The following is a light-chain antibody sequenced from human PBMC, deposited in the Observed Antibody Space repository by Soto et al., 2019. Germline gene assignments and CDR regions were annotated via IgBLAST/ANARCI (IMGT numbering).Light chain of an antibody. CDR2: GAS. J-gene: IGKJ4*01. CDR1: QSVSTN. V-gene: IGKV3-15*01. CDR3: QQYNNLPLT. Sequence: EVVVTQSPATLSVSPGERVTLSCRASQSVSTNLAWYQQKPGQAPRHLISGASTRATDIPARFSGSGSGTEFTLTISSLQSEDLAVYYCQQYNNLPLTFGRGTKVEIK.